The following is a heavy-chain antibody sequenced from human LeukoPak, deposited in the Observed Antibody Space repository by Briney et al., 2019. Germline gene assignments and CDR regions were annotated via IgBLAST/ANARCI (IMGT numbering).Heavy chain of an antibody. Sequence: GGSLRLSCAASGFTFSSYSMNWVRQAPGKGLEWVSSISSSSSYIYYADSVKGRFTISRDNAKNSLYLQMNSLRAEDTALYHCVALARYYYDSSGPVWGQGTLVTVSS. CDR1: GFTFSSYS. CDR2: ISSSSSYI. J-gene: IGHJ4*02. V-gene: IGHV3-21*04. CDR3: VALARYYYDSSGPV. D-gene: IGHD3-22*01.